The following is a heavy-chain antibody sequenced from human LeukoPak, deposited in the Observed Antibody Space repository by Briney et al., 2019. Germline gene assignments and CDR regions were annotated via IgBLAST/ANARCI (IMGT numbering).Heavy chain of an antibody. V-gene: IGHV3-7*01. CDR1: GFPFSSYW. Sequence: GGSLRLSCAASGFPFSSYWMGWVRQAPGKGLESVASIRQDGDETYYVDALKGRFTISRDNAKNSLHLQMNSLRAEDTAVYYCAREGGEWELLRTFDYWGQGTLVTVSS. J-gene: IGHJ4*02. CDR2: IRQDGDET. D-gene: IGHD1-26*01. CDR3: AREGGEWELLRTFDY.